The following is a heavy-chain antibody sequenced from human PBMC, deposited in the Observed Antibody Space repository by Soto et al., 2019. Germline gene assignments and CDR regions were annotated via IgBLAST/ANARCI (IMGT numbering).Heavy chain of an antibody. Sequence: QVQLVQSGAEVKKPGSSVKVSCKASGGTFSNYVISWVRQAPGQGLEWMGGIIPIFGTANSAQKFKDRVTITADESTTTVYMELSSLRSEDTAVYYCARVIGYYILTGYVFDVWGQGTMVTVSS. D-gene: IGHD3-9*01. V-gene: IGHV1-69*01. J-gene: IGHJ3*01. CDR3: ARVIGYYILTGYVFDV. CDR2: IIPIFGTA. CDR1: GGTFSNYV.